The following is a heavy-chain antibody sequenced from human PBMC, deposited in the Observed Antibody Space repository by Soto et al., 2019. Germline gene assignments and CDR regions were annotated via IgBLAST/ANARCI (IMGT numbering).Heavy chain of an antibody. Sequence: PGESLKISCKGSGYSFTSYWISWVRQMPGKGLEWMGRIDPSDSYTNYSPSFQGHVTISADKSISTAYLQWSSLKASDTAMYYCASSPRGYCSSISCRDLGNYYGMDVRGQGTKVTVSS. CDR1: GYSFTSYW. D-gene: IGHD2-2*01. CDR3: ASSPRGYCSSISCRDLGNYYGMDV. J-gene: IGHJ6*02. V-gene: IGHV5-10-1*01. CDR2: IDPSDSYT.